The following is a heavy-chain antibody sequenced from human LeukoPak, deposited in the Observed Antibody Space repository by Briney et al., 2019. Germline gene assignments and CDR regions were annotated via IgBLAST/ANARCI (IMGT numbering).Heavy chain of an antibody. CDR2: ISSSGSYI. CDR1: RFTFSSYS. CDR3: AKRDSSGYYDY. J-gene: IGHJ4*02. Sequence: GGSLRLSCAASRFTFSSYSMNWVRQAPGKGLEWVSSISSSGSYIYYADSVKGRFTISRDNSKNTLYLQMNSLRAEDTAVYYCAKRDSSGYYDYWGQGTLVTVSS. V-gene: IGHV3-21*01. D-gene: IGHD3-22*01.